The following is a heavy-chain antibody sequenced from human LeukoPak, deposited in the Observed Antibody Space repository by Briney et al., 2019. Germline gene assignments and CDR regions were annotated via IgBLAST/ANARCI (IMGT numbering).Heavy chain of an antibody. CDR3: AREPYCSSTSCQGGYFDY. V-gene: IGHV4-31*03. CDR2: IYYSGST. D-gene: IGHD2-2*01. Sequence: PSQTLSLTCTVSGGSISSGGYYWSWIRQHPGKGLEWIGYIYYSGSTYYNPSLKSRVTISVDTSKNQFSLNLSSVTAADTAVYYCAREPYCSSTSCQGGYFDYWGQGTLVTVSS. J-gene: IGHJ4*02. CDR1: GGSISSGGYY.